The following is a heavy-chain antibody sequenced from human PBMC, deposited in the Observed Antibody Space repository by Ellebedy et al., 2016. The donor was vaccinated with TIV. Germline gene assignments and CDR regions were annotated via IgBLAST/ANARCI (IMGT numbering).Heavy chain of an antibody. D-gene: IGHD2-2*01. J-gene: IGHJ4*02. CDR1: GFPFRNYA. CDR2: VSFYIDNM. Sequence: PGGSLRLSCEASGFPFRNYAMHWVRQSPRKGLEWVAIVSFYIDNMFYTDSVKGRFTISRDNSKNTLYLDMNGLGVDDTAVYYCARDITPYASGAGHSDSWGQGTLVTVSS. V-gene: IGHV3-30-3*01. CDR3: ARDITPYASGAGHSDS.